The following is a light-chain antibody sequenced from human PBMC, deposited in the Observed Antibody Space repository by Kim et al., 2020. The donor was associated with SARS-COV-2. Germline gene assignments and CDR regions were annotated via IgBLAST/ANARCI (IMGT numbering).Light chain of an antibody. J-gene: IGLJ3*02. CDR3: QVWDSSSDHHWV. CDR1: KIGSKS. Sequence: PGKTARITCGGNKIGSKSVPWYQQKPGQAPVVVIYYDSGRPSGIPERISGSNSGNTATLTISRVEAGDEADYYCQVWDSSSDHHWVFGGGTQLTVL. V-gene: IGLV3-21*04. CDR2: YDS.